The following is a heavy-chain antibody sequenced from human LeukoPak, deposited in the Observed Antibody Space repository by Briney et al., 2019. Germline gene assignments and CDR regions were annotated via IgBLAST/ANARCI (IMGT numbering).Heavy chain of an antibody. V-gene: IGHV1-3*01. CDR3: AADADGGYRLVY. J-gene: IGHJ4*02. D-gene: IGHD3-9*01. CDR1: GYTFTSYA. CDR2: INAGNGNT. Sequence: ASVKVSCKASGYTFTSYAMHWVRQAPGQRLEWMGWINAGNGNTKYSQKFQGRVTITRDTSASTAYMELRSLRSDDTAVYYCAADADGGYRLVYWGQGTLVTVSS.